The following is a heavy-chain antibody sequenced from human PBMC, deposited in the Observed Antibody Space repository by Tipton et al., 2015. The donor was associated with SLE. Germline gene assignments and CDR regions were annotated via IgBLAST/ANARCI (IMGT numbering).Heavy chain of an antibody. CDR2: MNPDSGNT. D-gene: IGHD1-26*01. CDR1: GYTFSSYE. Sequence: QSGAEVKKPGASVKVSCKASGYTFSSYEINWVRQATGQGLEWMGWMNPDSGNTDYAQKFQGRVTMTRSTSISTAYMELSSLRSDDSAIYYCVRDPTETVIVSDGFDLWGHGTMVTVSS. V-gene: IGHV1-8*01. CDR3: VRDPTETVIVSDGFDL. J-gene: IGHJ3*01.